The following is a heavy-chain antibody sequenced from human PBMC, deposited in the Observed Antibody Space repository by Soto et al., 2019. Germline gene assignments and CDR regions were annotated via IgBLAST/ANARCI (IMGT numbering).Heavy chain of an antibody. CDR1: GGSISSGGYS. D-gene: IGHD5-12*01. J-gene: IGHJ4*02. CDR2: IYHNGST. V-gene: IGHV4-30-2*01. Sequence: QLQLQESGSGLVKPSQTLSLTCAVSGGSISSGGYSWSWIRQPPGKGLEWIGYIYHNGSTYYNPSLKSRVTISRDRSKNQVFLKLSCVTGRETAVYYCAAGGGLPRYYWGQGTLVTVSS. CDR3: AAGGGLPRYY.